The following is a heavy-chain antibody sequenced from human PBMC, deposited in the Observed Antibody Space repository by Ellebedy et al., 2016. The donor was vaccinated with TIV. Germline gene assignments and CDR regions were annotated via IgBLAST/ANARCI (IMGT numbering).Heavy chain of an antibody. J-gene: IGHJ6*02. CDR3: VREVAKGQGEKDV. Sequence: PGGSLRLSCAASGFTFSPYHMPWVRQAPGKGLEWVALIWFNGKLKYYTDAVKGRFTISRDNSRSRLFLQMNNLRADDTGVYYCVREVAKGQGEKDVWGQGTTVVVSS. V-gene: IGHV3-33*01. D-gene: IGHD5-12*01. CDR1: GFTFSPYH. CDR2: IWFNGKLK.